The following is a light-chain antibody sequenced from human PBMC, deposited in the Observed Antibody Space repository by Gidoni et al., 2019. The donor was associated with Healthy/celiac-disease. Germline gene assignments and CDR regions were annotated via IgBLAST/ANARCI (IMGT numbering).Light chain of an antibody. CDR1: QSISSY. V-gene: IGKV1-39*01. Sequence: DIQMTQSPSALSASVGDRVTITCRASQSISSYLNWYQQKPGKAPQLLIYAASSLQSGVPSRLSGRGSGTAFTLTISSLQPEDFATYYCQQSYSTPRWTFGQGTKVEIK. CDR3: QQSYSTPRWT. J-gene: IGKJ1*01. CDR2: AAS.